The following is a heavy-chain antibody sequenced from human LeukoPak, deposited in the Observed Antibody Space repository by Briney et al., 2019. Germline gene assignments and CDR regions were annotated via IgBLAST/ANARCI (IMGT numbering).Heavy chain of an antibody. CDR3: ARDSARLYYYYGMDV. Sequence: SQTLSLTCTVSGGSISSGGYYWSWIRRHPGKGLEWIGYIYYSGSTYYNPSLKSRVTISVDTSKNQFSLKLSSVTAADTAVYYCARDSARLYYYYGMDVWGQGTTVTVSS. CDR2: IYYSGST. CDR1: GGSISSGGYY. D-gene: IGHD6-25*01. V-gene: IGHV4-31*03. J-gene: IGHJ6*02.